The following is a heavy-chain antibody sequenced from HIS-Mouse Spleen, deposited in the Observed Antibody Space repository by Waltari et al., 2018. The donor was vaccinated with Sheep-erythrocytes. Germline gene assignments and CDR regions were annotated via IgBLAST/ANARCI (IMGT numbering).Heavy chain of an antibody. V-gene: IGHV4-34*01. CDR2: INHSGRT. CDR1: GRSFSGSY. J-gene: IGHJ3*02. D-gene: IGHD6-19*01. Sequence: QVQLQQWGAGLLKPSETLSLTCAVYGRSFSGSYWSWIRQPPGKGLEWIGEINHSGRTNYNPSLKSRVTISVDTSKNQFSLKLSSVTAADTAVYYCALSVDLAGAFDIWGQGTMVTVSS. CDR3: ALSVDLAGAFDI.